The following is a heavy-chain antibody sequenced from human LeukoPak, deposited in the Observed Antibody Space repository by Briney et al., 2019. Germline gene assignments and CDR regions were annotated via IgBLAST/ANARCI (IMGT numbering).Heavy chain of an antibody. D-gene: IGHD1-26*01. CDR1: GDSVSSNSAA. CDR3: ASSGTGIVGATDGYFDL. V-gene: IGHV6-1*01. CDR2: TYYRSKWYN. Sequence: SQTHSLTCAISGDSVSSNSAAWNWIRQSPSRGLEWLGRTYYRSKWYNDYAVSVKSRITINPDTSKNQFSLQLNSVTPEDTAVYYCASSGTGIVGATDGYFDLWGRGTLVTVSS. J-gene: IGHJ2*01.